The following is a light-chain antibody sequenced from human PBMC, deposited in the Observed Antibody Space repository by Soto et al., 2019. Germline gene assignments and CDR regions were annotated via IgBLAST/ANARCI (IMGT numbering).Light chain of an antibody. J-gene: IGLJ2*01. V-gene: IGLV2-8*01. CDR2: EVT. CDR3: SSYAVSNNVI. CDR1: SSDIGGYNS. Sequence: QSALTQSPSASGSPGQSVTISCTGTSSDIGGYNSVSWYQQHPGKAPKLMIYEVTKRPSGVPDRFSGSKSGNTASLTVSGLQAEDEADYYCSSYAVSNNVIFGGGIKVTVL.